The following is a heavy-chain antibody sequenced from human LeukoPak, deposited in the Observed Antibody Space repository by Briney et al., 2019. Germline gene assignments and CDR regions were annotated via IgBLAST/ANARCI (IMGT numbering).Heavy chain of an antibody. V-gene: IGHV4-34*01. CDR3: ARSMTPVNWFDP. Sequence: SETLSLTCAVYGGSFSGYYWSWIRQPPGEGLEWIGEINHSGSTNYNPSLKSRVTISVDTSKNQFSLKLSSVTAADTAVYYCARSMTPVNWFDPWGQGTLVTVSS. CDR1: GGSFSGYY. J-gene: IGHJ5*02. CDR2: INHSGST. D-gene: IGHD4-4*01.